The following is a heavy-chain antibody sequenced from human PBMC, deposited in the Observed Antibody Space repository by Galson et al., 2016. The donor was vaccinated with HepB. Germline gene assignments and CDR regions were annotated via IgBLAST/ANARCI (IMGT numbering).Heavy chain of an antibody. Sequence: QVQLQESGPGLVKPSETLSLTCTVSGGSISSYYWSWIRQPPGKGLEWIGYIYYSGSTNYNPALKSRVTISLDTSQHQCALKLSSVTAADTAVYYCARTDYYYGMDVWGQGTTVTVSS. J-gene: IGHJ6*02. CDR2: IYYSGST. CDR3: ARTDYYYGMDV. V-gene: IGHV4-59*01. CDR1: GGSISSYY.